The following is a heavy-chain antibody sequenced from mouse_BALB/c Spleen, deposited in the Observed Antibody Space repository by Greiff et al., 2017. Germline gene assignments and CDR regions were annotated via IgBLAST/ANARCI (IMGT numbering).Heavy chain of an antibody. Sequence: EVNVVESGGGLVQPGGSLRLSCATSGFTFTDYYMSWVRQPPGKALEWFGFISNKANGYTTEYSASVKGRFTISRDNSQSILYLQMNTLRAEDSATYYCARDTGLMAMDYWGQGTSVTVSS. V-gene: IGHV7-3*02. CDR1: GFTFTDYY. J-gene: IGHJ4*01. CDR3: ARDTGLMAMDY. D-gene: IGHD2-4*01. CDR2: ISNKANGYTT.